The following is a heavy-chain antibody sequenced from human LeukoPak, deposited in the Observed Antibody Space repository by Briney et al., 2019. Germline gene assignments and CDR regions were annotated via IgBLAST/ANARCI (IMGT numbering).Heavy chain of an antibody. Sequence: ASVKVSCKASGYTFTDFFVHWVRQAPGHGLEWMGWINPYSGGTDYAQNFQGRVTLTRDTSISTAYMELSRLTSDDTAVYYCARDLTYFGSGSYYFDHWGQGALVTVSS. CDR2: INPYSGGT. CDR1: GYTFTDFF. V-gene: IGHV1-2*02. J-gene: IGHJ4*02. CDR3: ARDLTYFGSGSYYFDH. D-gene: IGHD3-10*01.